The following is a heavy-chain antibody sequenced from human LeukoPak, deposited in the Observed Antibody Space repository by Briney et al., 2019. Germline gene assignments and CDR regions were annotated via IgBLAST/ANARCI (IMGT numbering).Heavy chain of an antibody. J-gene: IGHJ4*02. CDR3: ARYSSGRYYFDY. Sequence: PSETLSLTCTVSGGSISSSSYYWGWIRQPPGKGLEWIGSIYYSGSTYYNPSLKSRVTISVDTSKNQFSPKLSSVTAADTAVYYCARYSSGRYYFDYWGQGTLVTVSS. V-gene: IGHV4-39*01. CDR2: IYYSGST. CDR1: GGSISSSSYY. D-gene: IGHD6-19*01.